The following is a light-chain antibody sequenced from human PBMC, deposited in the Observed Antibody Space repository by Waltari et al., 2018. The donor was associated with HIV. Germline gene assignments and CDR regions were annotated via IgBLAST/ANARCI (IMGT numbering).Light chain of an antibody. Sequence: QSVLTQLPSASGAPGQRVTIPCSGRSSNIGSNTVNWYQQLPGTAPKLLIYENNQRPSGVPDRFSGSKSGTSASLSISGLQSEDEADYYCAAWDDSLNGYVFGTGTKVTVL. V-gene: IGLV1-44*01. CDR2: ENN. J-gene: IGLJ1*01. CDR1: SSNIGSNT. CDR3: AAWDDSLNGYV.